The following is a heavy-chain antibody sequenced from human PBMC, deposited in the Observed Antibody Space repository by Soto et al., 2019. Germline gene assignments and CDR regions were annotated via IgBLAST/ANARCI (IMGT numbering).Heavy chain of an antibody. D-gene: IGHD5-12*01. CDR1: GFTFSSYA. CDR3: ARGVGYWRAAVDY. J-gene: IGHJ4*02. CDR2: ISYDGSNK. Sequence: GGSLRLSCAASGFTFSSYAMHWVRQAPGKGLEWVAVISYDGSNKYYADSVKGRFTISRDNSKNTLYLQMNSLRAEDTAVYYCARGVGYWRAAVDYWGQGTLVTVSS. V-gene: IGHV3-30-3*01.